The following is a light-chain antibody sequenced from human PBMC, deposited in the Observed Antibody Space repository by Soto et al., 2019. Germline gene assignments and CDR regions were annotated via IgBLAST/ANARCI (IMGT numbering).Light chain of an antibody. Sequence: EIVLTQSPATLSLSPGERATLSCRASQSVSSYLAWYQQKPGQATRLLIYDASKRATGIPARFTGSGFGTDYTLTISSLEPEDFAVYYCQQRSTWRTFGQGTKVDIK. V-gene: IGKV3-11*01. CDR2: DAS. CDR3: QQRSTWRT. J-gene: IGKJ1*01. CDR1: QSVSSY.